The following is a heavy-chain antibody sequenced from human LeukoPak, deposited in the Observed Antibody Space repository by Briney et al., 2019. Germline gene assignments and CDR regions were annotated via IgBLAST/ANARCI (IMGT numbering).Heavy chain of an antibody. V-gene: IGHV1-8*01. Sequence: ASMKVSCKASGYTFTSYDINWVRQATGQGLEWMGWMNPNSGNTGYAQKFQGRVTMTRNTSISTAYMELSSLRSEDTAVYYCARRRKVTMIGSGAFDIWGQGTMVTVSS. CDR2: MNPNSGNT. D-gene: IGHD3-22*01. CDR1: GYTFTSYD. J-gene: IGHJ3*02. CDR3: ARRRKVTMIGSGAFDI.